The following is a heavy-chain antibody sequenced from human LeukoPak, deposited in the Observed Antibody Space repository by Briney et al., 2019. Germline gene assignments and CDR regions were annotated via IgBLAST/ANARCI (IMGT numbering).Heavy chain of an antibody. J-gene: IGHJ4*02. CDR3: ARDDRDGCNWGYFDY. CDR1: GFTVSSNY. D-gene: IGHD5-24*01. CDR2: IYSGGST. Sequence: GGSLRLSCAASGFTVSSNYMSWVRQAPGKGLEWVSVIYSGGSTYYADSVKGRFTISRDNSKNTLYLQMNSLRAEDTAVYYCARDDRDGCNWGYFDYWGQGTLVTVSS. V-gene: IGHV3-53*01.